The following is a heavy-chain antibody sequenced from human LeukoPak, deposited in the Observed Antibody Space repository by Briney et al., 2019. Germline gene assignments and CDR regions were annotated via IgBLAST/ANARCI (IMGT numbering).Heavy chain of an antibody. D-gene: IGHD1-26*01. CDR1: GFTFSSYS. CDR2: ISSSSTI. Sequence: GGSLRLSCAASGFTFSSYSMNWVRQAPGKGLEWVSYISSSSTIYYADSVKGRFTISRDNAKNSLYLQMSSLRAEDTAVYYCARDPILLRGSYWVRYYYYMDVWGKGTTVTVSS. J-gene: IGHJ6*03. V-gene: IGHV3-48*01. CDR3: ARDPILLRGSYWVRYYYYMDV.